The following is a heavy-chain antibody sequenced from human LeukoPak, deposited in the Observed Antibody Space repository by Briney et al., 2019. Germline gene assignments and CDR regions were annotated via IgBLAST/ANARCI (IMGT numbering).Heavy chain of an antibody. V-gene: IGHV4-30-2*01. J-gene: IGHJ5*02. Sequence: SETLSLTCAVSGGSISSSGYSWSWIRQPPGKGLEWLGYIHHTGSTYYNPSLKSRVTISVDRSKNQFSLKLSSVTAADTAMYFCARTPTYCGGDCYYFDPWGQGTLVTVSS. CDR2: IHHTGST. CDR1: GGSISSSGYS. D-gene: IGHD2-21*02. CDR3: ARTPTYCGGDCYYFDP.